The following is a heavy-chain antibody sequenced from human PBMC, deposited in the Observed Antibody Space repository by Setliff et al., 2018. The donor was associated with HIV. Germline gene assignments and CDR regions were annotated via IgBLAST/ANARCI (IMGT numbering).Heavy chain of an antibody. Sequence: PSETLSLTCAVSGVSITSATYYWSWIRHSPGKGLEWIGEINHSGSTNYNPSLKSRVTISVDTSKNQFSLKLSSVTAADTAVYYCATQSRNYYGSGSYSYWGQGTLVTVSS. CDR3: ATQSRNYYGSGSYSY. CDR2: INHSGST. D-gene: IGHD3-10*01. J-gene: IGHJ4*02. V-gene: IGHV4-34*01. CDR1: GVSITSATYY.